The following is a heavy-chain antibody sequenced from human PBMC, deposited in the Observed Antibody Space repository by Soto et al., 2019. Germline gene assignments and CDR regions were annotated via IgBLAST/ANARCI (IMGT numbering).Heavy chain of an antibody. CDR2: IYPGDSDT. Sequence: GASLKISCKASGYTFNTYWVAWVRQMPRKGLEWMGLIYPGDSDTRYSPSFQGQVTISADKSISTAYLEWSSLKASDTAMYYCARRIAVAAMDVWGQGTTVTVSS. D-gene: IGHD6-19*01. CDR3: ARRIAVAAMDV. J-gene: IGHJ6*02. CDR1: GYTFNTYW. V-gene: IGHV5-51*01.